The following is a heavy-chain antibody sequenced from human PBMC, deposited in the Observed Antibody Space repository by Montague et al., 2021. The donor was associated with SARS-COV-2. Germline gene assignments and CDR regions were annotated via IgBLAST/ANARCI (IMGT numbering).Heavy chain of an antibody. J-gene: IGHJ4*02. D-gene: IGHD1-1*01. CDR2: TYYRSKWYT. V-gene: IGHV6-1*01. CDR1: GDSVSSHSAA. CDR3: AREGTVPGPRGIYFDD. Sequence: CAISGDSVSSHSAAWNWIRQSPSGGLEWLGRTYYRSKWYTDYAPSVKTRITITPDTSNNQLSLHLNSVTPGDTAVYYCAREGTVPGPRGIYFDDWGQGTLVTVSS.